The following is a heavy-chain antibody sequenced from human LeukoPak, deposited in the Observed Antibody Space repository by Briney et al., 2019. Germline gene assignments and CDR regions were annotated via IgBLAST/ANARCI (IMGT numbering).Heavy chain of an antibody. Sequence: GASVKVSCKASGYTFTGYYMHWVRQAPGQGLEWMGGIIPIFGTANYAQKFQGRVTITADESTSTAYMELSSLRSEDTAVYYCASLWFGELPTPWGQGTLVTVSS. D-gene: IGHD3-10*01. CDR2: IIPIFGTA. J-gene: IGHJ5*02. CDR3: ASLWFGELPTP. V-gene: IGHV1-69*13. CDR1: GYTFTGYY.